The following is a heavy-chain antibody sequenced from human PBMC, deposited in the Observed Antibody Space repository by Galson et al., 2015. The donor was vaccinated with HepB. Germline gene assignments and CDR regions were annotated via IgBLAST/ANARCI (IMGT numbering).Heavy chain of an antibody. Sequence: SLRLSCAASGSTFSSYAMSWVRQAPGKGLEWVSAISGSGGSTYYADSVKGRFTISRDNSKNTLYLQMNSLRAEDTAVYYCAKGLTMVRGVTYYYYYGMDVWGQGTTVTVSS. J-gene: IGHJ6*02. CDR2: ISGSGGST. V-gene: IGHV3-23*01. CDR1: GSTFSSYA. CDR3: AKGLTMVRGVTYYYYYGMDV. D-gene: IGHD3-10*01.